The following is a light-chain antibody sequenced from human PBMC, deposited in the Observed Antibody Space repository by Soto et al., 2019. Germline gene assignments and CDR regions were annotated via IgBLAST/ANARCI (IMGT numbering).Light chain of an antibody. V-gene: IGKV3D-15*01. Sequence: IVTTQSPATLSVSPGEKATLSCRASQSVGTNLAWYQQKPGQPPRLLIYATSTRVTGVPVRFSGSGSGTDFTLTISSLQSEDFAVYYCQQYNKWPPDYTFGPGTKVDIK. CDR1: QSVGTN. J-gene: IGKJ3*01. CDR3: QQYNKWPPDYT. CDR2: ATS.